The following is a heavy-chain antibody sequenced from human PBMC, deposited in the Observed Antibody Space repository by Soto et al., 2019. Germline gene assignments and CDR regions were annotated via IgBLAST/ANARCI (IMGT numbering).Heavy chain of an antibody. CDR3: AREGLVGACYYYGMDV. J-gene: IGHJ6*02. D-gene: IGHD1-26*01. V-gene: IGHV3-74*01. Sequence: GGSLRLSCAASGFTFSSYWMHWVRQAPGKGLVWVSRINSDGSSTSYADSVKGRFTISRDNAKNTLYLQMNSLRAEDTAVYYCAREGLVGACYYYGMDVWGQGTTVTVSS. CDR1: GFTFSSYW. CDR2: INSDGSST.